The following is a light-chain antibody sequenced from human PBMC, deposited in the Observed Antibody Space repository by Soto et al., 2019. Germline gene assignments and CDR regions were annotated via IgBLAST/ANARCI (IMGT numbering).Light chain of an antibody. V-gene: IGKV1-39*01. Sequence: DIQMTQSRSSLSASVGDRVTITSRASQSISSYLNWYQQKPGKAPKLLIYAASSLQSWVPSSFSGSGSGTDFTLTISSLPPEAFATYYCQQSYSTPLTFGGGTKVDMK. CDR3: QQSYSTPLT. J-gene: IGKJ4*01. CDR1: QSISSY. CDR2: AAS.